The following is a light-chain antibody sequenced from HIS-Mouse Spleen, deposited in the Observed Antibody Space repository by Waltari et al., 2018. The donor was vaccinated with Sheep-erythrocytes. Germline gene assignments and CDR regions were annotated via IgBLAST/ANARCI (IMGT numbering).Light chain of an antibody. V-gene: IGLV7-43*01. J-gene: IGLJ2*01. Sequence: QTVVTQEPSLTVSPGGTVTLTCASSTGAVTRGSYPNWFQQKPGQAPRALIYSTSTNPSWTPARFSGSLLGGKAALTLSGVQPEDEADYYCQAWDSSTAVFGGGTKLTVL. CDR3: QAWDSSTAV. CDR2: STS. CDR1: TGAVTRGSY.